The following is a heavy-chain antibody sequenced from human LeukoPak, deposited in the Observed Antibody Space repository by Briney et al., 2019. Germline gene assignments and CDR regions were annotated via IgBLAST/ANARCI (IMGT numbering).Heavy chain of an antibody. CDR1: GFTFSSYS. CDR2: ISSSSTI. CDR3: AKDHTFMVRGVIIALGAWSPYFDY. Sequence: GGSLRLSCAASGFTFSSYSMNWVRQAPGKGLEWVSYISSSSTIYYADSVKGRFTISRDNSKNTLYLQMNSLRAEDTAVYYCAKDHTFMVRGVIIALGAWSPYFDYWGQGTLVTVSS. V-gene: IGHV3-48*01. J-gene: IGHJ4*02. D-gene: IGHD3-10*01.